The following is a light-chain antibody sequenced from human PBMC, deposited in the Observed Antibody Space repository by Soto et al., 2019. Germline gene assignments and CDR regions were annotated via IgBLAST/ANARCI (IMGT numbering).Light chain of an antibody. J-gene: IGKJ5*01. CDR2: LGS. Sequence: DIVITQSPLSLPVTPGEPASISCSASQSLQHVNGNKYLDWYVQKAGQSPQLLIYLGSNRAPGVPDRFSGSGSGTDFTLKITRVEAEDVGIYYCMQSLQTPRHFGQGTRLEIK. V-gene: IGKV2-28*01. CDR1: QSLQHVNGNKY. CDR3: MQSLQTPRH.